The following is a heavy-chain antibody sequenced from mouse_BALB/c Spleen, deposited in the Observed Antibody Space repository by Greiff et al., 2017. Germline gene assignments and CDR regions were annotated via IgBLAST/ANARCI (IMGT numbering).Heavy chain of an antibody. CDR1: GYTFTSYW. V-gene: IGHV1-87*01. D-gene: IGHD2-3*01. CDR3: AREDGYYWFAY. J-gene: IGHJ3*01. CDR2: IYPGDGDT. Sequence: VQLQQSGAELARPGASVKLSCKASGYTFTSYWMQWVKQRPGQGLEWIGAIYPGDGDTRYTQKFKGKATLTADKSSSTAYMQLSSLASEDSAVYYCAREDGYYWFAYWGQGTLVTVSA.